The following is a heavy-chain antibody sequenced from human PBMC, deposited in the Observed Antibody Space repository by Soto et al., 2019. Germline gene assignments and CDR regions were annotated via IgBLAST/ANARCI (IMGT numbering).Heavy chain of an antibody. CDR2: ITASNGNT. J-gene: IGHJ4*02. D-gene: IGHD3-10*01. Sequence: ASVKVSCKASGYTFTSSGIPWVRQAPGQGLEWMGWITASNGNTNYAQKLQGRVTMTTDTSTSTAYMELRSLRSDDTAVYCCASTGNGENRYFFYYWGQGALVNVSA. CDR3: ASTGNGENRYFFYY. CDR1: GYTFTSSG. V-gene: IGHV1-18*01.